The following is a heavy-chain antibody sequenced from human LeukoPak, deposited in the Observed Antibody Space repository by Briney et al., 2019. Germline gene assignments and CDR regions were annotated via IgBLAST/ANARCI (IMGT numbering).Heavy chain of an antibody. J-gene: IGHJ4*02. V-gene: IGHV3-23*01. D-gene: IGHD3-10*01. CDR3: AKPKSHYGSGSYYHN. CDR2: ISGSGGST. Sequence: GGSLRFSCAASGFTFSSYAMSWFRQAPGKGLEWVSAISGSGGSTYYADSVKGRFTISRDNSKNTLYLQMNSLRAEDTAVYYCAKPKSHYGSGSYYHNWGQGTLVTVSS. CDR1: GFTFSSYA.